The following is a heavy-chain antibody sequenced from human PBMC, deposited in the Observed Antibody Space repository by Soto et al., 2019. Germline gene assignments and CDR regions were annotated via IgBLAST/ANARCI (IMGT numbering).Heavy chain of an antibody. J-gene: IGHJ4*02. V-gene: IGHV3-23*01. CDR2: ISGSGGST. CDR3: AKDYSSSSIWRPYFDY. D-gene: IGHD6-6*01. CDR1: GFTFSSYA. Sequence: EVQLLESGGGLVQPGGSLRLSCAASGFTFSSYAMSWVRQAPGKGLEWVSAISGSGGSTYYADSVKGRFTISRDNSKNTLYLQMNSLRADDTAVYYCAKDYSSSSIWRPYFDYWGQGTLVTVSS.